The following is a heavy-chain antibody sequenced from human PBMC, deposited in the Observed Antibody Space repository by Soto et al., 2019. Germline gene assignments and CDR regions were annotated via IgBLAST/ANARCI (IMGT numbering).Heavy chain of an antibody. CDR2: ISSRLAHT. D-gene: IGHD1-7*01. V-gene: IGHV3-11*03. J-gene: IGHJ4*02. CDR3: AANLNFALNF. Sequence: SRRLSCEGSGFDFSDFHISWFRQAHGEWLEWISYISSRLAHTDYADSVKGRFTISTDNAKSPAFLGMSDLRSDDTAVYYCAANLNFALNFWGQGTLVTVSS. CDR1: GFDFSDFH.